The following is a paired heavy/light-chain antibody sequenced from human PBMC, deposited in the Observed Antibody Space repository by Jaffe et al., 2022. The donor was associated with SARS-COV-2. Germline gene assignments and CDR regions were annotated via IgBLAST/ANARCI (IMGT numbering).Light chain of an antibody. J-gene: IGKJ4*01. V-gene: IGKV3-11*01. CDR1: QSVSTY. CDR3: HQRSNWPPSLT. CDR2: DAS. Sequence: EIVLTQSPATLSLSPGERATLSCRASQSVSTYLAWYQQSPGQAPRLLIYDASNRATGIPARFSGSGSGTDFTLTISSLEPEDFAVYYCHQRSNWPPSLTFGGGTKVEIK.
Heavy chain of an antibody. J-gene: IGHJ6*03. CDR3: ARALLGEVRGYMDV. D-gene: IGHD3-10*01. V-gene: IGHV3-30*04. CDR1: GFTFSSYA. CDR2: ISYDGNDK. Sequence: QVQLVESGGGVVQPEKSLRLSCAASGFTFSSYAVHWVRQAPGKGLEWVAVISYDGNDKYYADSVKGRFTISRDNSKYTLYLEVNSLRSEDTAVYYCARALLGEVRGYMDVWGKGTAVSVSS.